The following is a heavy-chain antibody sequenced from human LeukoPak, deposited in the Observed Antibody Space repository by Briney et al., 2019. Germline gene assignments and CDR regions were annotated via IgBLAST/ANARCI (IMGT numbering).Heavy chain of an antibody. J-gene: IGHJ6*03. D-gene: IGHD6-6*01. CDR1: GGSFSGYY. CDR3: ARTTPGYSSSRYYYYYYMDV. CDR2: IYYSGST. V-gene: IGHV4-34*01. Sequence: SETLSLTCAVYGGSFSGYYWSWIRQPPGKGLEWIGSIYYSGSTYYNPSLKSRVTISVDTSKNQFSLKLSSVTAADTAVYYCARTTPGYSSSRYYYYYYMDVWGKGTTVTVSS.